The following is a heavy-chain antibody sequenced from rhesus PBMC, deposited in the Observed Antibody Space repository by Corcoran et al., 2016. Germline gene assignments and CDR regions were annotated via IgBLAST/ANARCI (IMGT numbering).Heavy chain of an antibody. CDR3: ARRYSSWSTAYFDY. J-gene: IGHJ4*01. CDR2: ISGRSGST. V-gene: IGHV4-99*01. CDR1: GYSISSGYY. Sequence: QVQLQESGPGLVKPSETLSLTCAVSGYSISSGYYWGWIRQPQGKGLEYIGYISGRSGSTYYNPSLKSQVTISKDTSKNQFSLKLSSVTAADTAVYYCARRYSSWSTAYFDYWGQGVLVTVSS. D-gene: IGHD6-13*01.